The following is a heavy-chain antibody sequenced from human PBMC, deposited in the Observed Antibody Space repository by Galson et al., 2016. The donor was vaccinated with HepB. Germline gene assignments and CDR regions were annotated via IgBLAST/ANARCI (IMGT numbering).Heavy chain of an antibody. CDR2: ISYLGDA. CDR3: AREGLASGWTRFDY. V-gene: IGHV4-61*08. Sequence: SETLSLTCTVSGGSISSGDYYWSWIRQPPGKGLEWIGFISYLGDADYNPSLQSRLTNSVDMPKNQLSLKLTSVTAADTAMYYCAREGLASGWTRFDYWGQGTLVTVSS. J-gene: IGHJ4*02. CDR1: GGSISSGDYY. D-gene: IGHD6-19*01.